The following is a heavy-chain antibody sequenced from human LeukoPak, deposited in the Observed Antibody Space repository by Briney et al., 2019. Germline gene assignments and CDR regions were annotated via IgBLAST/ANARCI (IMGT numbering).Heavy chain of an antibody. CDR1: GFTFSSYA. CDR2: VYSDGTT. J-gene: IGHJ6*02. V-gene: IGHV3-53*01. CDR3: ARERIYFGSGRDLTDARLFYYYGMDV. D-gene: IGHD3-10*01. Sequence: PGGSLRLSCAASGFTFSSYAMSWVRQAPGKGLEWVSVVYSDGTTFYSDSVKGRFTISRDNSKNILYLQMNSLRAEDAAVYYCARERIYFGSGRDLTDARLFYYYGMDVWGQGTTVTVS.